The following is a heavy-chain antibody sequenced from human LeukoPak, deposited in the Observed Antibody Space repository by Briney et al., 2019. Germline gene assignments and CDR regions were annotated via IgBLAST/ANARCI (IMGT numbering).Heavy chain of an antibody. J-gene: IGHJ6*03. CDR3: AKKDYYYMDV. CDR2: IYYSGST. CDR1: GGSISSYY. Sequence: SETLSLTCTVSGGSISSYYWSWIRQPPGKGLEWIGYIYYSGSTNCKPSLKSRVTISVDTSKNQFSLKLSSVTAADTAVYYCAKKDYYYMDVWGKGTTVTVSS. V-gene: IGHV4-59*01.